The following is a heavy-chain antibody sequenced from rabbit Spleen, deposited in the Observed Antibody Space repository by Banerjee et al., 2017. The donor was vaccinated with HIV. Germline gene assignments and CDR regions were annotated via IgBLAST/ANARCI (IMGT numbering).Heavy chain of an antibody. V-gene: IGHV1S45*01. J-gene: IGHJ4*01. D-gene: IGHD1-1*01. CDR1: GFSFSSTYW. Sequence: QEQLVESGGGLVQPEGSLTLTCTASGFSFSSTYWICWVRQAPGKGLQWIACINASTGKPVYATWASGRFTISRTSSTTVTLRMTSLTAADRATYFCARDLVGVVGWNFYLWGPGTLVTVS. CDR2: INASTGKP. CDR3: ARDLVGVVGWNFYL.